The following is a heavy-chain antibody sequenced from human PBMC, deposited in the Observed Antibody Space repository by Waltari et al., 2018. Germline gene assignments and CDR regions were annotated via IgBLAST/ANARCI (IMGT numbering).Heavy chain of an antibody. Sequence: QLQLQESGPGLLKPSETPSLSSIVSGGSIGLYYWTWIRQSLVKGLEWIGYIDYSGNTKYNPSLKSRVTMSIGTSTSRNQFSLRLNTVTAADTAVYYCARAHPPGVLYGGYPRDYSNGMDVWGQGTTVIVSS. CDR3: ARAHPPGVLYGGYPRDYSNGMDV. V-gene: IGHV4-59*01. CDR2: IDYSGNT. J-gene: IGHJ6*02. CDR1: GGSIGLYY. D-gene: IGHD4-17*01.